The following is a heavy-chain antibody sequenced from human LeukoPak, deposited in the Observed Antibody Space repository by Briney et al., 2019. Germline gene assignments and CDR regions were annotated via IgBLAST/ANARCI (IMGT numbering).Heavy chain of an antibody. Sequence: GGSLRLSCATSGFTFSDYYMSWIRQAPGKGLEWVSYISSSSSYTNYADSVKGRFTISRDNAKNSPYLQMNSLRAEDTAVYYCASSRYYYGSGRFSVWGQGTTVTVSS. J-gene: IGHJ6*02. V-gene: IGHV3-11*03. CDR1: GFTFSDYY. CDR2: ISSSSSYT. D-gene: IGHD3-10*01. CDR3: ASSRYYYGSGRFSV.